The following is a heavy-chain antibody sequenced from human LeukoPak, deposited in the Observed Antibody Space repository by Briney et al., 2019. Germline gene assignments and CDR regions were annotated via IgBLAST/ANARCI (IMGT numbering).Heavy chain of an antibody. Sequence: GGSLRLSCAASGFTFSSYSMNWVRQAPGKGLEWVSSISSSSSYIYYADSVKGRSTISRDNAKNSLYLQMNSLRAEDTAVYYCARARGYYDILTGYYPTPYDYYYMDVWGKGTTVTVSS. CDR3: ARARGYYDILTGYYPTPYDYYYMDV. CDR2: ISSSSSYI. V-gene: IGHV3-21*01. J-gene: IGHJ6*03. CDR1: GFTFSSYS. D-gene: IGHD3-9*01.